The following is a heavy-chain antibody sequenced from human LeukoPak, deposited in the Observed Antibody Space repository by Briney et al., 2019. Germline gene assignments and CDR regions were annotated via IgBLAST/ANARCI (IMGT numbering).Heavy chain of an antibody. CDR3: ARDYYYDSSGDDY. V-gene: IGHV1-69*04. Sequence: ASVKVSCKASGGTFSSYAISWVRQAPGQGLEWMGRIIPILGIANYAQKFQGRVTITADKSTSTAYMELSSLRSEDTAVYYCARDYYYDSSGDDYWGQGTLVTVSS. D-gene: IGHD3-22*01. CDR1: GGTFSSYA. CDR2: IIPILGIA. J-gene: IGHJ4*02.